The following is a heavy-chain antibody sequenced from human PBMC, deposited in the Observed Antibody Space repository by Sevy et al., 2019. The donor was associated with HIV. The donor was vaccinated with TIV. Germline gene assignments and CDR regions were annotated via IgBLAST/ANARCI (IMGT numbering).Heavy chain of an antibody. CDR2: ISYGGSNK. D-gene: IGHD3-22*01. CDR3: ARDYYDSSGYVY. CDR1: GFTFSSYA. V-gene: IGHV3-30-3*01. Sequence: GGSLRLSCAASGFTFSSYAMHWVRQAPGKGLEWVAVISYGGSNKYYADSVKGRFTISRDNSKNTLYLQMNSLRAEDTAVYYCARDYYDSSGYVYWGQGTLVTVSS. J-gene: IGHJ4*02.